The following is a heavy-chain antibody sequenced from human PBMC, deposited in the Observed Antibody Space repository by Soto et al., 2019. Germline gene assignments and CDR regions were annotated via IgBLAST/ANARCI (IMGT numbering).Heavy chain of an antibody. CDR1: GFPFNNYA. CDR3: ARDDVSMVTTFLDY. J-gene: IGHJ4*02. D-gene: IGHD2-21*02. V-gene: IGHV3-33*01. CDR2: IWHDGSNE. Sequence: QVQLVVSGGGVVQPGRSLRLSCAASGFPFNNYAMHWVRQAPGKGLEWVAVIWHDGSNEHYADSVKGRFRIARDNSNNTLYLQMNSLRGEDTALYYCARDDVSMVTTFLDYWGLGTLVTVSS.